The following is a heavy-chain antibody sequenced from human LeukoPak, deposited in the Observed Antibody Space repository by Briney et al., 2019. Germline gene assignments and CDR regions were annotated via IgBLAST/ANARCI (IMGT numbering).Heavy chain of an antibody. D-gene: IGHD3-16*01. CDR1: GFTFSNAW. V-gene: IGHV3-7*01. CDR3: AREKYVTGEFFQH. Sequence: GGSLRLSCAASGFTFSNAWMHWVRQAPGKGLEWVANIKQDGSEISYVHSVKGRFTISRDNARNSLYLQMNSLRDEVTAVYSCAREKYVTGEFFQHWGQGTLVTVSS. CDR2: IKQDGSEI. J-gene: IGHJ1*01.